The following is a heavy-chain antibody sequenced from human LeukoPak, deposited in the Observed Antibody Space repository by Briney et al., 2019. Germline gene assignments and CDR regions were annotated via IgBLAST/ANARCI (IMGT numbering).Heavy chain of an antibody. D-gene: IGHD1-1*01. CDR2: VYYTVIT. CDR3: AKNGGWYKWNY. V-gene: IGHV4-59*08. CDR1: GCSIIISY. Sequence: LSETLSPTCTVPGCSIIISYWNWIGQPQGKGLEWPEYVYYTVITNYNSSLRSRVTMSVDTYKNQFSLRQNSVTAAETAVYYCAKNGGWYKWNYWGQGTLVTVSS. J-gene: IGHJ4*02.